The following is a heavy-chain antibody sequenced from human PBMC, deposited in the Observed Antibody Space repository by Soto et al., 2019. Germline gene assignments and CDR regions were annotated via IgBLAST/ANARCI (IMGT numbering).Heavy chain of an antibody. CDR2: ISAYNGNT. Sequence: ASVKVSCKASGYTFTSYGISWVRQAPGQGLEWMGWISAYNGNTNYAQKLQGRVTMTTDTSTSTAYMELSSLISEDTAVFYCARVGARTTSGDYWGQGTLVTVSS. D-gene: IGHD1-7*01. J-gene: IGHJ4*02. V-gene: IGHV1-18*01. CDR1: GYTFTSYG. CDR3: ARVGARTTSGDY.